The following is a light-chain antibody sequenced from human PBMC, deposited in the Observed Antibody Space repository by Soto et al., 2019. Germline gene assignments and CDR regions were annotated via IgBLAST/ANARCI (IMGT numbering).Light chain of an antibody. J-gene: IGLJ1*01. CDR1: SNDVGAYNY. V-gene: IGLV2-23*01. CDR3: CSYAGSRIYV. Sequence: QSVLTQPASVSGSPGQSITISCTGTSNDVGAYNYVSWFQQHPGKAPKLMIYEGSKRPSGVSNRFSGSKSGNTASLTISGLQGDDEADYYCCSYAGSRIYVFGTGTKVTVL. CDR2: EGS.